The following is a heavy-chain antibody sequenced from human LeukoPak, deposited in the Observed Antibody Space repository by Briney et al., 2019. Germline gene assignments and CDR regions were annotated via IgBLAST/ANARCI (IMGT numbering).Heavy chain of an antibody. CDR1: GFTFSSHW. V-gene: IGHV3-74*01. D-gene: IGHD1-7*01. J-gene: IGHJ5*02. CDR3: ARDDWNSNWFDP. Sequence: GGSLRLSCAASGFTFSSHWTHWVRQAPGKGLVWVSRINSDGSITTYADSVKGRFTISRDNAKNTLYLQMNSLRAEDTAVYYCARDDWNSNWFDPWGQGTLVTVSS. CDR2: INSDGSIT.